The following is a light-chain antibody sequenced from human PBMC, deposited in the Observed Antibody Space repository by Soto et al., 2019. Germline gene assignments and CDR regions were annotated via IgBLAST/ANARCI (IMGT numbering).Light chain of an antibody. CDR3: QQYNNYPLT. V-gene: IGKV1-5*01. CDR1: QSISSW. Sequence: DIQMTQSPSTLSASVGDRVTITCRASQSISSWLAWYQQKPGKAPKVLIYDASSLESGVPSRFSGSGSGTESTLTISSLQPDDFATYYCQQYNNYPLTFGQGTTVEPK. CDR2: DAS. J-gene: IGKJ1*01.